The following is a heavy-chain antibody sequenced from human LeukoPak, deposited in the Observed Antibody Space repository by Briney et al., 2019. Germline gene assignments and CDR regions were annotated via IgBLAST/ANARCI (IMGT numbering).Heavy chain of an antibody. D-gene: IGHD3-16*02. CDR3: ARDIELST. CDR2: ISFNGRNT. V-gene: IGHV3-23*01. J-gene: IGHJ3*01. CDR1: GFNFGDSA. Sequence: GGSLRLSCAASGFNFGDSAMSWVRQTPRKGLEWVSLISFNGRNTHYGDSVKGRFTISRDNSKDTVYLQMNSLRAEDTAIFYCARDIELSTWGPGTMVTVSS.